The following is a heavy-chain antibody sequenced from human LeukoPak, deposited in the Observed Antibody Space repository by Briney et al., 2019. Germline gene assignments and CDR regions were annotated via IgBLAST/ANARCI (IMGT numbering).Heavy chain of an antibody. V-gene: IGHV3-23*01. J-gene: IGHJ4*02. CDR1: GFTFSSYS. D-gene: IGHD2-21*02. Sequence: PGGSLRLSCAASGFTFSSYSMNWVRQAPGKGLEWVSAISGSGGSTYYADSVKGRFTISRDNSKNTLYLQMNSLRAEDTAVYYCAKGSLVVVTALDYWGQGTLVTVSS. CDR2: ISGSGGST. CDR3: AKGSLVVVTALDY.